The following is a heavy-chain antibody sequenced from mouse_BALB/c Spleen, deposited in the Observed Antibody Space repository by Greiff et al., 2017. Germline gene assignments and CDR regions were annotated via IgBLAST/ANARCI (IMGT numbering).Heavy chain of an antibody. CDR1: GYTFTSYV. J-gene: IGHJ2*01. CDR2: INPYNDGT. D-gene: IGHD2-14*01. V-gene: IGHV1-14*01. CDR3: ARERDRYHFDY. Sequence: VHVKQSGPELVKPGASVKMSCKASGYTFTSYVMHWVKQKPGQGLEWIGYINPYNDGTKYNEKFKGTATLTSDKSSSTAYMELSSLTSEDSAVYYCARERDRYHFDYWGQGTTLTVAS.